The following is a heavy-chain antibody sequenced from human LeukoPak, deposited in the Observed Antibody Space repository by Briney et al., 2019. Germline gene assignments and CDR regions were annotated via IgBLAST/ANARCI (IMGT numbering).Heavy chain of an antibody. Sequence: GGSLRLSCAGSGFIFSDYGMNWVRQAPGKGLEWISYISSSGSIIYNADSVKGRFTISRDNAKNSLFLQLNSLRAEDTAQYYCARVESRIAAAGTVYWGQGTLVTVSS. V-gene: IGHV3-48*01. CDR1: GFIFSDYG. D-gene: IGHD6-13*01. J-gene: IGHJ4*02. CDR3: ARVESRIAAAGTVY. CDR2: ISSSGSII.